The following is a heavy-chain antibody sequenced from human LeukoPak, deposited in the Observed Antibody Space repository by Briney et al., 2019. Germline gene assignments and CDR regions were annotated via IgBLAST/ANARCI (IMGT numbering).Heavy chain of an antibody. D-gene: IGHD3-22*01. J-gene: IGHJ3*02. V-gene: IGHV1-2*02. CDR2: INPNSGGT. CDR1: GYTFTGYY. Sequence: ASVKVSCKASGYTFTGYYMHWVRQAPGQGLEWMGWINPNSGGTNYAQKFQGRVTMTRDTSISTAYMELSRLRSDDTAVYYCAALVQWFPESDAFDIWGQGTMVTVSS. CDR3: AALVQWFPESDAFDI.